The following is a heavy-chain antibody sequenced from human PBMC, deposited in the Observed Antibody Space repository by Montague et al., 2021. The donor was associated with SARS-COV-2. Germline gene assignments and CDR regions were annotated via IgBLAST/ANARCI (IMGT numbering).Heavy chain of an antibody. Sequence: SETLSLTCAVYGGSLSGYYWSWIRQPPATGLEWIGEINHSANTKYNPSLKSPVTISIDTSKNQFSLKMTSVTAADTATYYCASGIYPSGSYYNRYYYGLNIWGPGTTVIVSS. D-gene: IGHD3-10*01. CDR3: ASGIYPSGSYYNRYYYGLNI. CDR1: GGSLSGYY. CDR2: INHSANT. V-gene: IGHV4-34*01. J-gene: IGHJ6*02.